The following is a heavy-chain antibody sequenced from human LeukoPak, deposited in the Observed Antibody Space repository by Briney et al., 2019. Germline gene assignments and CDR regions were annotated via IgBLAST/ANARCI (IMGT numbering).Heavy chain of an antibody. CDR1: GYTFTSYA. CDR2: IIPIFGTA. J-gene: IGHJ4*02. V-gene: IGHV1-18*01. D-gene: IGHD1-26*01. Sequence: ASVKVSCKASGYTFTSYAISWVRQAPGQGLEWMGGIIPIFGTANYAQKFQGRVTMTTDTSTSTAYMELRSLRSDDTAVYYCARLVVGATLSYYFDYWGQGTLVTVSS. CDR3: ARLVVGATLSYYFDY.